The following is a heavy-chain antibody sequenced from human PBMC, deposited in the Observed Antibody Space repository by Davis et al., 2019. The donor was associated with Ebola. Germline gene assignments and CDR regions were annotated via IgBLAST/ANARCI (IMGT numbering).Heavy chain of an antibody. CDR1: GGSFRDGRHY. J-gene: IGHJ4*02. V-gene: IGHV4-39*02. D-gene: IGHD4-17*01. Sequence: SETLSLTCTDSGGSFRDGRHYWGWIRQPPGKGLEWVGHIYLHSRSTYYNPSFKSRASISVDSSRNQLSLRLTFVTAADTALYYCARAWDGDYHFDYWGQGTLVTVSS. CDR3: ARAWDGDYHFDY. CDR2: IYLHSRST.